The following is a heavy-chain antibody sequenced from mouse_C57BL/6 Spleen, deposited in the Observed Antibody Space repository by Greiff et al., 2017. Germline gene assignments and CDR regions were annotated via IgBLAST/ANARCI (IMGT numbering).Heavy chain of an antibody. CDR1: GYSFTSYW. D-gene: IGHD3-3*01. CDR3: ARAGHGGGFAY. CDR2: INPSSGGT. J-gene: IGHJ3*01. V-gene: IGHV1-7*01. Sequence: VMLVESGAELAKPGASVKLSCKASGYSFTSYWMNWVKQRPGQGLEWIGAINPSSGGTKYNQKFKDKATLTADKSSSTAYMLLSSLSYEDSAVYYCARAGHGGGFAYWGQGTLVTVSA.